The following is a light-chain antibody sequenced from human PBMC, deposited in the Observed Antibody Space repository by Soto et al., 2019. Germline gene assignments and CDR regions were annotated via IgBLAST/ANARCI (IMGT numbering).Light chain of an antibody. CDR2: KDS. CDR1: ALPKQY. J-gene: IGLJ2*01. Sequence: SYELTQPPSVSVSPGQTARITCSGDALPKQYAYWYQQKPGQAPVLVIYKDSERPSGIPERFSGSSSGTTVTLTISGVQAEDEADYYCQSADSSGTYPRVFGGGTKVTV. CDR3: QSADSSGTYPRV. V-gene: IGLV3-25*02.